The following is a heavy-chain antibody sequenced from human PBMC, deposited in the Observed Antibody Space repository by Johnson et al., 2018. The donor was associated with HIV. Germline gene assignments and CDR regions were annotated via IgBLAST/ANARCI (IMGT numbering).Heavy chain of an antibody. CDR3: ARDRPHDDNGYYYVPDAFDI. CDR1: GFTVSSNY. D-gene: IGHD3-22*01. V-gene: IGHV3-66*01. J-gene: IGHJ3*02. CDR2: IYTGGST. Sequence: VQLVESGGGLVQPGGSLRLSCAASGFTVSSNYMSWVRQAPGKVLEWVSLIYTGGSTYYADSVKGRFTISRDNSKNTLYLQMNSLRVEDTAVYYCARDRPHDDNGYYYVPDAFDIWGQGTMVTVSS.